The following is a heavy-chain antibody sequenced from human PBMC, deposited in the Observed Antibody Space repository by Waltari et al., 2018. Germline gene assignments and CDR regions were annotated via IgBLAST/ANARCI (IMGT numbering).Heavy chain of an antibody. CDR3: ARXIWNRLDX. D-gene: IGHD1-1*01. Sequence: EVQMVESXGGLVQPGGSLRLSCXVSGXTFSSHWMTGVRQAPGKGLEWGANIKHXGSWKYYVDXVKGXFTISRXXAKXSLSLQMXXXRAXXTAVYYCARXIWNRLDXXGQGTLVTVSS. V-gene: IGHV3-7*04. J-gene: IGHJ4*02. CDR2: IKHXGSWK. CDR1: GXTFSSHW.